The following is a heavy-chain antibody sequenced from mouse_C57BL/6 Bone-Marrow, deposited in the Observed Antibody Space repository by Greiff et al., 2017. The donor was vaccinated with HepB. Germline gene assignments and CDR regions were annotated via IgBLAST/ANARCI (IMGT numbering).Heavy chain of an antibody. CDR3: TREDWDEAY. Sequence: EVQGVESGEGLVKPGGSLKLSCAASGFTFSSYAMSWVRQTPEKRLEWVAYISSGGDYIYYADTVKGRFTISRDNARNTLYLQMSSLKSEDTAIYYCTREDWDEAYWGQGTLVTVSA. D-gene: IGHD4-1*01. J-gene: IGHJ3*01. V-gene: IGHV5-9-1*02. CDR1: GFTFSSYA. CDR2: ISSGGDYI.